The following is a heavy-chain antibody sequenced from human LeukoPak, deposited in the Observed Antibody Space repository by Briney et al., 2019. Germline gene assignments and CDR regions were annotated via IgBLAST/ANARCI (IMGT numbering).Heavy chain of an antibody. CDR3: ARGTLGPTVTDLWY. J-gene: IGHJ4*02. Sequence: AASVTVSFKASGYAFTGYYMHWVRQAPGQGLEWMGWINPNSGGTNYAQKFQGRVTMTRDTSISTAYMELSRLRSDDTAVYYCARGTLGPTVTDLWYWGQGTLVTVSS. CDR1: GYAFTGYY. D-gene: IGHD4-17*01. V-gene: IGHV1-2*02. CDR2: INPNSGGT.